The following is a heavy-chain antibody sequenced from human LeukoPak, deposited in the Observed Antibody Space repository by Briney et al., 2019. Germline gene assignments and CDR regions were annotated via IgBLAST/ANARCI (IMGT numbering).Heavy chain of an antibody. V-gene: IGHV5-51*01. CDR2: IYPDDSDT. Sequence: GESLKISCKGSGYTFPYYWIAWVRQMPGKGLEWMGIIYPDDSDTKYSPSFQGLVTISADKSITTAYLQWSSLKASDTAMYYCARLRSSSWYTVDYWGQGTLVTVSS. CDR1: GYTFPYYW. CDR3: ARLRSSSWYTVDY. J-gene: IGHJ4*02. D-gene: IGHD6-13*01.